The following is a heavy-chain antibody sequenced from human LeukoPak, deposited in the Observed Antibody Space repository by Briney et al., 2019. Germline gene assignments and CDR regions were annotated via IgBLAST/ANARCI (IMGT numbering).Heavy chain of an antibody. Sequence: SVKVSCKASGGTFSSYAISWVRQAPGQGLEWMGGIIPIFVTANYAQKFQGRVTITADKSTSTAYMELSSLRSEDTAVYYCARTRSSSSSWYGQFDYWGQGTLVTVSS. D-gene: IGHD6-13*01. V-gene: IGHV1-69*06. J-gene: IGHJ4*02. CDR1: GGTFSSYA. CDR2: IIPIFVTA. CDR3: ARTRSSSSSWYGQFDY.